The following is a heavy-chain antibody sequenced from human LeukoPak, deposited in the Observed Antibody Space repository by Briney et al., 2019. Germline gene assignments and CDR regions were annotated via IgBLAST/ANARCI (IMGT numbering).Heavy chain of an antibody. CDR3: ARGYYPPRWYFDL. D-gene: IGHD3-10*01. J-gene: IGHJ2*01. V-gene: IGHV4-34*01. Sequence: SETLSLTCALYGGSFSSYSWSWTWIRQTPEKGLEWIGEIIEKGNANYNPSLKSRVTIDLDTSKNQFSLKLTSMTAADTAMYYCARGYYPPRWYFDLWGRGTPVTVS. CDR1: GGSFSSYS. CDR2: IIEKGNA.